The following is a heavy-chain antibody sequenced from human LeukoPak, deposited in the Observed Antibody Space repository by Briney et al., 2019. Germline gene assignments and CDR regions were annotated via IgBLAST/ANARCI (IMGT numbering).Heavy chain of an antibody. V-gene: IGHV1-18*01. CDR2: ISAYNGNT. CDR3: ARDEVHYDILTGYYTDYYFDY. J-gene: IGHJ4*02. Sequence: ASVTVSCKASGYTFTSYGISWVRQAPGQGLEWMGWISAYNGNTNYAQKLQGRVTMTTDTSTSTAYMELRSLRSDDTAVYYCARDEVHYDILTGYYTDYYFDYWGQGTLVTVSS. CDR1: GYTFTSYG. D-gene: IGHD3-9*01.